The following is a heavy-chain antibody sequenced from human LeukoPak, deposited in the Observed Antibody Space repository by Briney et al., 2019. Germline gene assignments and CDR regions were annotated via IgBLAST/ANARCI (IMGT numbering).Heavy chain of an antibody. Sequence: GGSLRLSCAASGFTFSDYYMSWIRQAPGKGLEWVSYISSSSSYTNYADSVKGRFTISRDNAKNSLYLQTNSLRAEDTAVYYCARGVTTYDYWGQGTLVTVSS. J-gene: IGHJ4*02. CDR2: ISSSSSYT. V-gene: IGHV3-11*05. CDR3: ARGVTTYDY. D-gene: IGHD4-17*01. CDR1: GFTFSDYY.